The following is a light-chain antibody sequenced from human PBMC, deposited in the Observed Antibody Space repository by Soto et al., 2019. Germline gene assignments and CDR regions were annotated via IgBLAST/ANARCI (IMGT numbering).Light chain of an antibody. CDR2: AAS. CDR3: LQDYNYPRT. V-gene: IGKV1-6*02. CDR1: QDIRNE. Sequence: AIQMTQSPSSLSAAVGDRVTITCRASQDIRNELGWYQQKPGKAPNLLIYAASSLHTGVPSRFSGSGSGSYFTLTISGLQPDVFATYYCLQDYNYPRTFGRGTKVEVK. J-gene: IGKJ1*01.